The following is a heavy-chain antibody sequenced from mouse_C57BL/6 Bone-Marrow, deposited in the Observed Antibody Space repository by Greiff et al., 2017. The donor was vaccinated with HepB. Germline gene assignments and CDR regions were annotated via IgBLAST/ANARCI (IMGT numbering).Heavy chain of an antibody. CDR1: GYAFSSSW. V-gene: IGHV1-82*01. CDR2: IYPGDGDT. J-gene: IGHJ2*01. Sequence: QVQLKESGPELVKPGASVKISCKASGYAFSSSWMNWVKQRPGKGLEWIGRIYPGDGDTNYNGKFKGKATLTADKSSSTAYMQLSSLTSEDSAVYFCARRLRILDFYFDYGGQGTTLTVSA. D-gene: IGHD3-2*02. CDR3: ARRLRILDFYFDY.